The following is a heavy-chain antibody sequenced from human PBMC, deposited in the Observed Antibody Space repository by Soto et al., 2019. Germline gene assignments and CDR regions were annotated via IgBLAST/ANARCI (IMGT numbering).Heavy chain of an antibody. CDR1: GGSISGYS. CDR2: INHSGST. J-gene: IGHJ6*02. Sequence: SETLSLTFTVSGGSISGYSWSWIRQPPGKGLEWIGEINHSGSTNYNPSLKSRVTISVDTSKNQFSLKLSSVTAADTAVYYCARSQIVATLHYYYYYGMDVWGQGTTVT. V-gene: IGHV4-34*01. D-gene: IGHD5-12*01. CDR3: ARSQIVATLHYYYYYGMDV.